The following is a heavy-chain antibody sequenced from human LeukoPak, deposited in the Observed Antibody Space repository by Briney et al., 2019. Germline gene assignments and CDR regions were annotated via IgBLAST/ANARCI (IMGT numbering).Heavy chain of an antibody. J-gene: IGHJ4*02. V-gene: IGHV3-7*01. CDR2: IKQDGSEK. CDR1: GFTFSSYA. CDR3: AREWAGPSFDY. Sequence: PGGSLRLSCTASGFTFSSYAMSWVRQAPGKGLEWVANIKQDGSEKSYVDSVKGRFTISRDNTKNSLYLQMNSLRAEDTAVYFRAREWAGPSFDYWGQGTLVTVSS. D-gene: IGHD6-19*01.